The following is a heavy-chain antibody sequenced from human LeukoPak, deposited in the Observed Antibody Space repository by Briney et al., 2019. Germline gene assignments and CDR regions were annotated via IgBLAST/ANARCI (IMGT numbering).Heavy chain of an antibody. CDR2: IWYDGSNK. D-gene: IGHD6-13*01. J-gene: IGHJ4*02. CDR3: ASIPGIAAKDDY. V-gene: IGHV3-33*08. CDR1: GFTFSSYG. Sequence: GGPLRLSCAASGFTFSSYGMHWVRQAPGKGLEWVAVIWYDGSNKYYADSVKGRFTISSDNAKNSLYLQMNSLRAEDTAVYYCASIPGIAAKDDYWGQGTLVTVSS.